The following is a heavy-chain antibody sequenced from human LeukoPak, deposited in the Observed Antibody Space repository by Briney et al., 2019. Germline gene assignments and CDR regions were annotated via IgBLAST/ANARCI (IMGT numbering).Heavy chain of an antibody. CDR3: ASQYYDFWSGYYR. V-gene: IGHV4-34*01. Sequence: SETLSLTCAVYGGSFSGYYWSWIRQPPGKGLEWIGEINHSGSTNYNPSLKSRVTISVDTSKNQFSLKLSSVTAADTAVYYCASQYYDFWSGYYRWGQGTLVTVSS. J-gene: IGHJ4*02. CDR1: GGSFSGYY. CDR2: INHSGST. D-gene: IGHD3-3*01.